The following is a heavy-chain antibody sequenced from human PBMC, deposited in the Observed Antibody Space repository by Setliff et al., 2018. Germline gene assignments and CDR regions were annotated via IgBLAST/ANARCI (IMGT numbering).Heavy chain of an antibody. D-gene: IGHD1-1*01. CDR1: GGSFSGYY. CDR3: ARTGTYRYFDY. J-gene: IGHJ4*02. V-gene: IGHV4-34*01. CDR2: INHSGTT. Sequence: SETLSLTCAVYGGSFSGYYWTWIRQSPGRGLEWIGEINHSGTTNYNPSLKSRLTISVDTAQNQFSLRLTSVTAADTAVYYCARTGTYRYFDYWGQGTRVTVSS.